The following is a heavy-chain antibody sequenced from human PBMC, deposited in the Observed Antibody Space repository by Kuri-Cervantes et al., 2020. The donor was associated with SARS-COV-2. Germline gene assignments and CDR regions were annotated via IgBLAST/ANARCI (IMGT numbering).Heavy chain of an antibody. CDR3: ARGQGGLERY. CDR1: GGTFSSYA. J-gene: IGHJ4*02. V-gene: IGHV1-8*02. D-gene: IGHD3/OR15-3a*01. CDR2: MNPNSGNT. Sequence: ASVKVSCKASGGTFSSYAISWVRQAPGQGLEWMGWMNPNSGNTGYAQKFQGRVTMTRNTSISTAYMELSSLRSEDTAVYYCARGQGGLERYWGQGTLVTVSS.